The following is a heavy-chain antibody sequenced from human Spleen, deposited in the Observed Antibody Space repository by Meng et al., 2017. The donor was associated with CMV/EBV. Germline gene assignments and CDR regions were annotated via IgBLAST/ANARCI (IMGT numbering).Heavy chain of an antibody. CDR2: INPNSGDT. J-gene: IGHJ4*02. CDR3: ARVRWELLPLDY. Sequence: ASVKVSCKASGGTFSSYAISWVRQAPGQGLEWMGWINPNSGDTSFADKFQGRVTMTWDTSISTVYMELNRLRSDDTAVYYCARVRWELLPLDYWGQGTLVTVSS. D-gene: IGHD2-15*01. V-gene: IGHV1-2*07. CDR1: GGTFSSYA.